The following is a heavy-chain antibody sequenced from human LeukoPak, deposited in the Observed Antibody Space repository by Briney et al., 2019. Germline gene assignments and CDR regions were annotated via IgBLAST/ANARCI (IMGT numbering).Heavy chain of an antibody. CDR2: ISGSGDST. J-gene: IGHJ4*02. CDR3: AKDMGSSDILTGLDY. CDR1: GFTFSSYA. V-gene: IGHV3-23*01. D-gene: IGHD3-9*01. Sequence: GGSLRLSCAASGFTFSSYAMSWVRQAPGKGLEWVSAISGSGDSTYYADSVKGRFTISRDNSKNTLYLQMNSLRAEDTALYYCAKDMGSSDILTGLDYWGQGTLVTVSS.